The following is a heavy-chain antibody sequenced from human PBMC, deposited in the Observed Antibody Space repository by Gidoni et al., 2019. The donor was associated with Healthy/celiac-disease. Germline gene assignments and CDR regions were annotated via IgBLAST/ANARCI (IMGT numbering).Heavy chain of an antibody. Sequence: QITLKESGPTLVTPTQTLTLTCTFSGFSISTSGVGVGWIRQPPGKALEWLALIYWDDDKRYSPSLKSRLTITKDTSKNQVVLTMTNMDPVDTATYYCAHRVAAAGTSDWFDPWGQGTLVTVSS. CDR2: IYWDDDK. CDR1: GFSISTSGVG. CDR3: AHRVAAAGTSDWFDP. J-gene: IGHJ5*02. D-gene: IGHD6-13*01. V-gene: IGHV2-5*02.